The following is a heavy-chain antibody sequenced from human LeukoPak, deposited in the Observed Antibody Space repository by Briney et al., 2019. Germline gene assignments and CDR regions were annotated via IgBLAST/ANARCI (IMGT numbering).Heavy chain of an antibody. CDR1: GFTVSSNY. Sequence: GGSLRLSRAASGFTVSSNYMSWVRQAPGKGLEWVSIIYSGGSTYYADSVKGRFTISRDNSKNTLYLQMNSLRAEDTAVYYCASDSSGWYAFDIWGQGTMVTVSS. CDR2: IYSGGST. CDR3: ASDSSGWYAFDI. D-gene: IGHD6-19*01. J-gene: IGHJ3*02. V-gene: IGHV3-53*01.